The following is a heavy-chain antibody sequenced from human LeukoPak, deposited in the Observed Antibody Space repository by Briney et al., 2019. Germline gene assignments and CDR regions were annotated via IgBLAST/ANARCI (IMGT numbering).Heavy chain of an antibody. CDR2: TNHSGST. V-gene: IGHV4-34*01. J-gene: IGHJ4*02. CDR1: GGSFSGYY. D-gene: IGHD3-3*01. Sequence: PSETLSLTCAVYGGSFSGYYWSWIRQPPGKGLEWIGETNHSGSTNYNPSLKSRVTISVDTSKNQFSLKLSSVTAADTAVYYCARGLSNYDFWSGLTLYYFDYWGQGTLVTVSS. CDR3: ARGLSNYDFWSGLTLYYFDY.